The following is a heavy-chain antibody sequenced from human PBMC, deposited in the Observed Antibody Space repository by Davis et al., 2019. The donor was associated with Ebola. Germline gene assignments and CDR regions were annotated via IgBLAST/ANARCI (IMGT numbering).Heavy chain of an antibody. D-gene: IGHD6-6*01. J-gene: IGHJ4*02. V-gene: IGHV3-30*18. CDR2: ISYDGSNK. CDR3: AKDSSSHFDY. CDR1: GLIFSSYG. Sequence: GESLKISCATSGLIFSSYGMHWVRQAPGKGLEWVAVISYDGSNKYYADSVKGRFTISRDNSKNTLYLQMNSLRAEDTAVYYCAKDSSSHFDYWGQGNLVTVSS.